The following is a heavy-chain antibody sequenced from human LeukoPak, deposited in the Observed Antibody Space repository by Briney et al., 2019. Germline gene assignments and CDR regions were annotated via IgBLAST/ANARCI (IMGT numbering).Heavy chain of an antibody. Sequence: GRSLRLSCAASGFTFSSYAMHWVRQAPGKGLEWVAVISYDGSNKYYADSVKGRFTISRDNSKNTLYLQMNSLRAEDTAVYYCARGTVAGQFDYWGQGTLVTVSS. CDR2: ISYDGSNK. CDR3: ARGTVAGQFDY. D-gene: IGHD6-19*01. J-gene: IGHJ4*02. CDR1: GFTFSSYA. V-gene: IGHV3-30*04.